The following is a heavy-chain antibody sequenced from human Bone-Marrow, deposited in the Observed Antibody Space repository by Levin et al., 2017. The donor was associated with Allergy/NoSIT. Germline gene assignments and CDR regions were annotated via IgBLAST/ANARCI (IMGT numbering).Heavy chain of an antibody. Sequence: GGSLRLSCAASGFTFSSYAMHWVRQAPGKGLEWVAVISYDGSNKYYADSVKGRFTISRDNSKNTLYLQMNSLRAEDTAVYYCAKPAHSSSSLFDYWGQGTLVTVSS. D-gene: IGHD6-6*01. CDR3: AKPAHSSSSLFDY. CDR1: GFTFSSYA. CDR2: ISYDGSNK. J-gene: IGHJ4*02. V-gene: IGHV3-30-3*02.